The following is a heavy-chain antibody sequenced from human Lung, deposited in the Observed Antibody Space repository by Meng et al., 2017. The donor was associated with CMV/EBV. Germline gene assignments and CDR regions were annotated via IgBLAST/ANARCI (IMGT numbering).Heavy chain of an antibody. V-gene: IGHV3-13*01. D-gene: IGHD6-13*01. Sequence: XXAASGFTFSSYDMHWVRQATGKGLEWVSAIGTAGDTYYPGSVKGRFTISRENAKNSLYLQMNSLRAGDTAVYYCARARAGRGDYYYYYGMDVWXQGTTVTVSS. J-gene: IGHJ6*02. CDR2: IGTAGDT. CDR3: ARARAGRGDYYYYYGMDV. CDR1: GFTFSSYD.